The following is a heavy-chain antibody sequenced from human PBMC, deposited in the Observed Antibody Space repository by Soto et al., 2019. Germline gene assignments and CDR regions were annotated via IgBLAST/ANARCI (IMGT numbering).Heavy chain of an antibody. CDR1: GGTFSSYA. D-gene: IGHD4-17*01. J-gene: IGHJ6*02. Sequence: QVQLVQSGAEVKKPGSSVKVSCKASGGTFSSYAINWVRQAPGQGLEWMGGIIPIYGTANYAQKFQGRVTITADESTSTADMVPSSLRSDDTAVYYCASATVTYDYYYYGMDVWGQGTKVTVSS. CDR2: IIPIYGTA. V-gene: IGHV1-69*12. CDR3: ASATVTYDYYYYGMDV.